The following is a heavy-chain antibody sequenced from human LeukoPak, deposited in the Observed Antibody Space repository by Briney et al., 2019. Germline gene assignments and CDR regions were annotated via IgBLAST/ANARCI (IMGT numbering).Heavy chain of an antibody. D-gene: IGHD4-23*01. J-gene: IGHJ3*02. CDR3: ARDTLEYSNSPDALDI. CDR1: GFTFSSHG. CDR2: IIPSGHTT. Sequence: PGGSLRLSCAASGFTFSSHGMNWVRQAPGKGLEWVSGIIPSGHTTYYADSVKGRFTISRDNAKNSLYMQMESLRDEDTAIYYCARDTLEYSNSPDALDIWGQGTMVTVSS. V-gene: IGHV3-48*02.